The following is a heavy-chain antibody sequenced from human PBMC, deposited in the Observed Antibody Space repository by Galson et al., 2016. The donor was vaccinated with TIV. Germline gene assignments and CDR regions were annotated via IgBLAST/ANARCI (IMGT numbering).Heavy chain of an antibody. CDR3: AIWAGRGSYDDYFQH. J-gene: IGHJ1*01. Sequence: TLSLTCNVSGGSIRSDAYYWSWIRQHPGKGLEWIGNIYNSGSTSYNPSLRSRVTIPVDTSKNQFSLRLTSVAAAATAVYFCAIWAGRGSYDDYFQHWGQGTQVIVS. D-gene: IGHD1-26*01. V-gene: IGHV4-31*03. CDR1: GGSIRSDAYY. CDR2: IYNSGST.